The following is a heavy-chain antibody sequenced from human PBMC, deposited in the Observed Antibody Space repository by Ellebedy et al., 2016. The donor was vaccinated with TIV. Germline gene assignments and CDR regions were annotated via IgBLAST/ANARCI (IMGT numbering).Heavy chain of an antibody. D-gene: IGHD3-22*01. J-gene: IGHJ4*02. CDR2: ISYDGSNK. CDR3: ARDEKDYYDSTGARD. Sequence: GESLKISCAASGFTFSSYWMSWVRQAPGKGLEWVAVISYDGSNKYYADSVKGRFTISRDNSKNTLYLQMNSLRAEDTAVYYCARDEKDYYDSTGARDWGQGTLVTVSS. V-gene: IGHV3-30*07. CDR1: GFTFSSYW.